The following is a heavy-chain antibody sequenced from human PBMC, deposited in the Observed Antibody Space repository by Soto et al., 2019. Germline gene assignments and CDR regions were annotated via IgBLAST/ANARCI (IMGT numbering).Heavy chain of an antibody. V-gene: IGHV2-5*02. CDR2: IYWDDDK. J-gene: IGHJ4*02. CDR1: GFSPSTTGVG. CDR3: AHSDYIRPLDS. D-gene: IGHD4-17*01. Sequence: QITLKESGPTLVKPTQTLTLTCTFSGFSPSTTGVGVGWIRQPPGKALEWLALIYWDDDKRYSPSLKSRLTITKDTSNNQVVLTMTNMDPLDTATYYCAHSDYIRPLDSWGQGTLVTVSS.